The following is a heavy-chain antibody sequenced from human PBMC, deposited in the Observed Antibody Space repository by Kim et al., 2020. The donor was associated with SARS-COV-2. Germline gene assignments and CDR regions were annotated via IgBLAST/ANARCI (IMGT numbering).Heavy chain of an antibody. V-gene: IGHV3-15*01. D-gene: IGHD2-2*02. J-gene: IGHJ4*02. Sequence: TTDDAAPLKGRFTISRDDSKTTLYLQMNSLKTEDTAVYYCTGVPAAIRDYWGQGTLVTVSS. CDR3: TGVPAAIRDY. CDR2: TT.